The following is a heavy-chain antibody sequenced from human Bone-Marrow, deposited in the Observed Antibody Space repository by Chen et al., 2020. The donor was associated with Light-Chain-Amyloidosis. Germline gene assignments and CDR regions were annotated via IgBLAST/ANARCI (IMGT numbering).Heavy chain of an antibody. CDR3: ARDSSDYYGSGSYYYYYGMDV. J-gene: IGHJ6*02. CDR1: GFTFSSYG. D-gene: IGHD3-10*01. CDR2: IWYDGSNK. Sequence: QVQLVESGGGVVQPGRSLRLSCAASGFTFSSYGMHWVRQAPGKGLEWVAVIWYDGSNKYYADSVKGRFTISRDNSKNTLYLQMNSLRAEDTAVYYCARDSSDYYGSGSYYYYYGMDVWGQGTTVTVSS. V-gene: IGHV3-33*01.